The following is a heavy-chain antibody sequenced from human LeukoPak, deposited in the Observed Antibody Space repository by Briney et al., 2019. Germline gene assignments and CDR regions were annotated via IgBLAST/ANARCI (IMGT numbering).Heavy chain of an antibody. CDR3: ARESSSGSYSDY. V-gene: IGHV3-30*04. CDR2: ISYDGSNK. D-gene: IGHD3-10*01. Sequence: QPGGSLRLSCAASGFTFNSHAMHWVRQAPGKGLEWVAVISYDGSNKYYADSVKGRFTISRDNPKNTLYLQMNSLRIEGTAVYYCARESSSGSYSDYWGQGTLVTVSS. J-gene: IGHJ4*02. CDR1: GFTFNSHA.